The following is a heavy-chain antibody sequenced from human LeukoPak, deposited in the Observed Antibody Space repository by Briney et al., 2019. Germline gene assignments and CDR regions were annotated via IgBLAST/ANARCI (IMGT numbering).Heavy chain of an antibody. D-gene: IGHD2-15*01. CDR1: GFTFSSYG. Sequence: GGSLRLSCAASGFTFSSYGMHWVRQAPGKGLEWVAVISYDGSNKYYADSVKGRFTISRDNSKNTLYLQMNSLRAEDTAVYYCAKGDSGGGRAWSPYDYWGQGTLVTVSS. CDR3: AKGDSGGGRAWSPYDY. J-gene: IGHJ4*02. V-gene: IGHV3-30*18. CDR2: ISYDGSNK.